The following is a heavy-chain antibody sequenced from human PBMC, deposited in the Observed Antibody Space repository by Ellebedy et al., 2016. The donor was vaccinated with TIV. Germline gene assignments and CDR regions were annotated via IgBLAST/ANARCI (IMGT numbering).Heavy chain of an antibody. J-gene: IGHJ4*02. Sequence: MPSETLSLTCVVSGDSISSSEWWSWVRQSPETGLEWIGAIYLSGTPNYNPSLESRVTVSVDKSKNQFSLQMTSVTAADTAIYYCARGDTTGYPHDWGQGTGVTVSS. CDR1: GDSISSSEW. D-gene: IGHD1-1*01. V-gene: IGHV4/OR15-8*01. CDR3: ARGDTTGYPHD. CDR2: IYLSGTP.